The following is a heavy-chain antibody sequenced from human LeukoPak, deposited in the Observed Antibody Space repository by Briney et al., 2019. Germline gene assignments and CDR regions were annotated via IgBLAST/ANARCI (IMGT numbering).Heavy chain of an antibody. CDR3: AREGAGILVAPAATYLDY. D-gene: IGHD2-2*01. CDR1: GYTFTSYG. Sequence: GASVKVSCKASGYTFTSYGITWVRQAPGQGLEWMGWIAAHSGKTKYAQKFQGRVTMTTDTSTSTACMELRSLRSDDTAMYYCAREGAGILVAPAATYLDYWGQGTLLTVSS. J-gene: IGHJ4*02. V-gene: IGHV1-18*01. CDR2: IAAHSGKT.